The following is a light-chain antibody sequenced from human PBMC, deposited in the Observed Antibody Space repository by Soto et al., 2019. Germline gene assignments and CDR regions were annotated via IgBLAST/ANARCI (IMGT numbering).Light chain of an antibody. J-gene: IGKJ1*01. Sequence: EIVMTQSPATLSVSPGERATLSCRASQSVSSNLAWYQQKPGQAPRLLIYDASNRATGIPAKFSGTGSETDFTLTISSLEPEDFEIYYCQQRSKMPLTFGHGTKVDIK. V-gene: IGKV3-11*01. CDR3: QQRSKMPLT. CDR1: QSVSSN. CDR2: DAS.